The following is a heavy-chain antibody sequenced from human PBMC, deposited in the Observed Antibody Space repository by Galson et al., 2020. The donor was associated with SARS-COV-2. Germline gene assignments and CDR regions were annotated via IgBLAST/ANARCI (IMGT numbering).Heavy chain of an antibody. D-gene: IGHD6-19*01. CDR1: GFTFRTYR. CDR2: IQEDGGEK. Sequence: GESLKISCAASGFTFRTYRMTWVRQVPGKGLEWVAKIQEDGGEKYYVHSVKGRFTISRDNAKNSLYLQMNSLRAEDTAVYYCARQINIAVAGKEWALMFVSNYYYYGMDVWGQGTTVTV. V-gene: IGHV3-7*03. J-gene: IGHJ6*02. CDR3: ARQINIAVAGKEWALMFVSNYYYYGMDV.